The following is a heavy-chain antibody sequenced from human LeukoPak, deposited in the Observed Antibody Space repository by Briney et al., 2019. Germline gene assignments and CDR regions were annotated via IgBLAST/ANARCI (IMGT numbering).Heavy chain of an antibody. CDR1: GGSFSGYY. D-gene: IGHD1-1*01. J-gene: IGHJ4*02. V-gene: IGHV4-34*01. Sequence: SETLSLTCALYGGSFSGYYWSWIRQPPGRGLEWIGEINHSGSTNYNPSLKSRVTISVDTSKNQFSLKLSSVTAAETAVYYCARVETYGAVGYWGQGTLVTVSS. CDR3: ARVETYGAVGY. CDR2: INHSGST.